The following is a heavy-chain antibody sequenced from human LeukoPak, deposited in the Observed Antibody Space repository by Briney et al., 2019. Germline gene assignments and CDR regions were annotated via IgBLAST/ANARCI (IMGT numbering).Heavy chain of an antibody. Sequence: SETLSLTCTVSGGSISSSSYYWGWIRQPPGKGLEWIGSIYYSGSTYYNPSLKSRVTISVDTSKNQFSLKLSSVTAADTAVYYCARAGGFTMVRGAVNNWFDPWGQGTLVTVSS. J-gene: IGHJ5*02. CDR2: IYYSGST. CDR3: ARAGGFTMVRGAVNNWFDP. V-gene: IGHV4-39*07. CDR1: GGSISSSSYY. D-gene: IGHD3-10*01.